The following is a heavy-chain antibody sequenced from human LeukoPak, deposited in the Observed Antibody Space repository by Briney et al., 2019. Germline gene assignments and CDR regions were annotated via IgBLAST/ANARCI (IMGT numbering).Heavy chain of an antibody. CDR3: ARGLNPFYDSSGHHGAFDI. D-gene: IGHD3-22*01. V-gene: IGHV1-24*01. J-gene: IGHJ3*02. CDR1: GYTLTELS. CDR2: FDPEDGET. Sequence: ASVKVSCKVSGYTLTELSMHWVRQAPGKGLEWMGGFDPEDGETIYAQKFQGRVTMTEGTSTDTAYMELSSLRSEDTAVYYCARGLNPFYDSSGHHGAFDIWGQGTMVTVSS.